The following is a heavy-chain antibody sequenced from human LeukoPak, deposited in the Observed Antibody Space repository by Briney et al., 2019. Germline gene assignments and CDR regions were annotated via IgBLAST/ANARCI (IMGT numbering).Heavy chain of an antibody. Sequence: ASVKVCCKASGYTFTSYGITWVRQAPGQGLEWMGWISAYNAYTYYAQELQGRVTMTTDTSTSTAYMELRSLRSDDTAVSYCARDVLHRIHYDSSAYYPGSSYWGQGTLVTVSS. CDR3: ARDVLHRIHYDSSAYYPGSSY. CDR1: GYTFTSYG. J-gene: IGHJ4*02. D-gene: IGHD3-22*01. CDR2: ISAYNAYT. V-gene: IGHV1-18*01.